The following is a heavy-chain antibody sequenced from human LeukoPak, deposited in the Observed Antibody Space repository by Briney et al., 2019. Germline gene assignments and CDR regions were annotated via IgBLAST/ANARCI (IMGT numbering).Heavy chain of an antibody. J-gene: IGHJ4*02. CDR3: AKGSGYEPLEY. Sequence: PGTSLRLLCEASGFIFDDYAMHWVRHPPAEGLEGGSGISGESEKRGCAGAVKCRLPISRNNAKNILYLQMGSLTTEETALYYCAKGSGYEPLEYWGQGDLVVVSS. CDR2: ISGESEKR. D-gene: IGHD3-3*01. V-gene: IGHV3-9*01. CDR1: GFIFDDYA.